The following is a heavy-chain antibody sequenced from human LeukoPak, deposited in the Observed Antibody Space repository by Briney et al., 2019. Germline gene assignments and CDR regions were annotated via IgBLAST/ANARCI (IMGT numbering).Heavy chain of an antibody. CDR3: ARVPSFQPLDY. J-gene: IGHJ4*02. Sequence: APVKVSCKASGYTFTNYGFSWVRQAPGQGLEWMGWISAYNGNTNYAQMFQGRVTMTTDTSTTTAYMELRSLRSDDTAVYYCARVPSFQPLDYWGQGTLVTVSS. V-gene: IGHV1-18*01. CDR2: ISAYNGNT. CDR1: GYTFTNYG. D-gene: IGHD2-2*01.